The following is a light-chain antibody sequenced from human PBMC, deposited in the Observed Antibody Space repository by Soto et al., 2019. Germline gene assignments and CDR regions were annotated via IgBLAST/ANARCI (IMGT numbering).Light chain of an antibody. CDR3: SSYTSSSTGVV. J-gene: IGLJ2*01. CDR1: SSDVGGYNY. CDR2: EVS. V-gene: IGLV2-14*01. Sequence: QSALTQPASVSGSPGQSITISCTGTSSDVGGYNYVSWYQQHPSKAPKLMIYEVSNRPSGVSNRFSGSKSGNTASLTISGLQAEDEADYYCSSYTSSSTGVVFGGGTKLTVL.